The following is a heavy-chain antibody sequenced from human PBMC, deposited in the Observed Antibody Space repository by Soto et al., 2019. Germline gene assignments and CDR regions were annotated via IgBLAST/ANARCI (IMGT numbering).Heavy chain of an antibody. V-gene: IGHV3-74*01. Sequence: GGSLRLSCAASGFTFSSYWMHWVRQAPGKGLVWVSRINSDGSSTSYADSVKGRFTISRDNAKNTLYLQMNSLRAEDTAVYYCARHSPNWGRYFDYWGQGTLVTVSS. J-gene: IGHJ4*02. D-gene: IGHD7-27*01. CDR2: INSDGSST. CDR1: GFTFSSYW. CDR3: ARHSPNWGRYFDY.